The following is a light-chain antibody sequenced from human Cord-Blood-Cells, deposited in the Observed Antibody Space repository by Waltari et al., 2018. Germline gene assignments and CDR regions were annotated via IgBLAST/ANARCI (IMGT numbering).Light chain of an antibody. V-gene: IGKV3-11*01. CDR2: DAS. CDR3: QQRSNWPLT. Sequence: EIVLTPSPATLSLSPGERATPSCTASRSVSRYFAWYQQKSGQAPRLLIYDASNRATGIPARFSGSGSGTDFTLTISNLEPEDFAVYYCQQRSNWPLTFGGGTKGEIK. J-gene: IGKJ4*01. CDR1: RSVSRY.